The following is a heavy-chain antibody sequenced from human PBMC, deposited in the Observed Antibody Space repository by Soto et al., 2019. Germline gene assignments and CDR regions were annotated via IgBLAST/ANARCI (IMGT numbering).Heavy chain of an antibody. CDR1: GFTFSSYG. CDR3: AREQGYCSGGSCWGAFDI. D-gene: IGHD2-15*01. Sequence: GGSLRLSCAASGFTFSSYGMRWVRQAPGKGLEWVAVIWYDGSNKYYADSVKGRFTISRDNSKNTLYLQMNSLRAEDTAVYYWAREQGYCSGGSCWGAFDIWGQGTMVTVSS. CDR2: IWYDGSNK. V-gene: IGHV3-33*01. J-gene: IGHJ3*02.